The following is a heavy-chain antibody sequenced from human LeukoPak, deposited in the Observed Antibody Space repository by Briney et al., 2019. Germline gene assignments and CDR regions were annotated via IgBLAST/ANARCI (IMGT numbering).Heavy chain of an antibody. CDR1: GFTFSRYW. CDR3: ANPDSGFLGEV. Sequence: GGSLRLSCTASGFTFSRYWMSWVRQAPGKGLEWVSYISGTSDAIYYADSVKGRFTISRDNAKNSLYLQMNSLRAEDTAVYYCANPDSGFLGEVWGKGTTVTVSS. D-gene: IGHD4/OR15-4a*01. CDR2: ISGTSDAI. V-gene: IGHV3-48*01. J-gene: IGHJ6*04.